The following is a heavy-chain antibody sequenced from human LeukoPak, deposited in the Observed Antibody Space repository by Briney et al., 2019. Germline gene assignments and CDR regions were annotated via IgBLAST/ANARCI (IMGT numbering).Heavy chain of an antibody. CDR3: ARQAALWFGESINWFDP. J-gene: IGHJ5*02. CDR1: GGSISSSSYY. V-gene: IGHV4-39*01. CDR2: IYYSGST. D-gene: IGHD3-10*01. Sequence: SETLSLTCTVSGGSISSSSYYWGWIRQPPGKGLEWIGSIYYSGSTYYNPSLKSRVTISVDTSKNQFSLKLSSVTAADTAVYYCARQAALWFGESINWFDPWGQGTLVTVSS.